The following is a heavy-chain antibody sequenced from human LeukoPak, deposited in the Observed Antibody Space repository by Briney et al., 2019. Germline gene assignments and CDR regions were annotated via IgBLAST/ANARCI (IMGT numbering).Heavy chain of an antibody. J-gene: IGHJ4*02. Sequence: PSETLSLTCTVSGGSISSSSYYWGWIRQPPGKGLEWIGSIYYSGSTYYNPSLKSRVTISVDTSKNQFSLKLSSVTAADTAVYYCARAHSGYDNYGSVFDYWGQGTLVTVSP. V-gene: IGHV4-39*07. D-gene: IGHD5-12*01. CDR1: GGSISSSSYY. CDR2: IYYSGST. CDR3: ARAHSGYDNYGSVFDY.